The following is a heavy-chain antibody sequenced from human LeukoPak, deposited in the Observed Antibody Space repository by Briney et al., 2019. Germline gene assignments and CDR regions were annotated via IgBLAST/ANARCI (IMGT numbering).Heavy chain of an antibody. CDR2: IWYDGSNK. J-gene: IGHJ6*02. D-gene: IGHD2-15*01. Sequence: GGSLRLSCAASGFTFSSYGMHWVRQAPGKGLEWVAVIWYDGSNKYYADSVKGRFTISRDNSKNTLYLQMNSLRAEDTAVYYCAREGQIVVVVAATPDYYYGMDVWGQGTTVTVSS. CDR3: AREGQIVVVVAATPDYYYGMDV. V-gene: IGHV3-33*01. CDR1: GFTFSSYG.